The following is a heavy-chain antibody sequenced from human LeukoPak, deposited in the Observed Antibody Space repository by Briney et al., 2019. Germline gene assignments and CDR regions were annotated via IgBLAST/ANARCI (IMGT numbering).Heavy chain of an antibody. CDR3: ASSYGSAGSYYYFDY. V-gene: IGHV4-4*07. CDR1: GGSISSYY. J-gene: IGHJ4*02. D-gene: IGHD3-10*01. CDR2: IYTTGST. Sequence: SETLSLTCTVSGGSISSYYWSWIRQPAGRGLEWIGRIYTTGSTKYNPSLKSRVTMSVDTSKNQFSLKLNSVTAADTAVYYCASSYGSAGSYYYFDYWGQGTLVTVSS.